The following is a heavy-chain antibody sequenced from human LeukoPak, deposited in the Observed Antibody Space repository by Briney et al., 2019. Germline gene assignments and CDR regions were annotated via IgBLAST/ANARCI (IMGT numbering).Heavy chain of an antibody. V-gene: IGHV1-24*01. CDR2: FDPEDGET. CDR1: GYTFTSYD. Sequence: ASLKVSSKASGYTFTSYDINWVRQAPGQGLEWMGGFDPEDGETIYAQKFQGRVTMTEDTSTDTAYMELSSLRSEDTAVYYCATALTTTGAFDIWGQRTLVTV. D-gene: IGHD4-17*01. CDR3: ATALTTTGAFDI. J-gene: IGHJ3*02.